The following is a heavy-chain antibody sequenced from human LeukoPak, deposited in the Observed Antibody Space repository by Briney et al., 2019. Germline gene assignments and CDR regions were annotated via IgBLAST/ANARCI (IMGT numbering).Heavy chain of an antibody. D-gene: IGHD1-7*01. CDR3: ARDNWNYRFDY. Sequence: SETLSLTCTVSGGSISSYYWSWIRQPPGKGLEWIGYIYYSGSTNYNPSLKSRVTISVDTSKNQFSLKLSSVTAADTAVYYCARDNWNYRFDYWGQGTLVTVSS. CDR2: IYYSGST. CDR1: GGSISSYY. V-gene: IGHV4-59*01. J-gene: IGHJ4*02.